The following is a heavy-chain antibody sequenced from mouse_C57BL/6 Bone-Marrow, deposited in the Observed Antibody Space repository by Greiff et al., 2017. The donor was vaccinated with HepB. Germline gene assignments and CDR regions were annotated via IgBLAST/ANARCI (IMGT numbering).Heavy chain of an antibody. Sequence: QVQLQQPGAELVKPGASVKMSCKASGYTFTSYWITWVKQRPGQGLEWIGDIYPGSGSTNYNEKFKSKATLTVDTSSSTAYMQLSSLTSEDSAVYYCARRATAQARWYFDVWGTGTTVTVSS. J-gene: IGHJ1*03. CDR1: GYTFTSYW. CDR2: IYPGSGST. V-gene: IGHV1-55*01. D-gene: IGHD3-2*02. CDR3: ARRATAQARWYFDV.